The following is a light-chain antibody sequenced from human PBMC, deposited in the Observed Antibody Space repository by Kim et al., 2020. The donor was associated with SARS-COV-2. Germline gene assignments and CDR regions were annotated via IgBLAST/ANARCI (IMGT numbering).Light chain of an antibody. Sequence: LTLGHRATLSCRASQSVSSGNLAGYQQRPGQAPGLLMYGASSRAAGVPDRFSGGGSGTDFTLTITRLEPEDFAVYYCQQYAGSPYTFGQGTKLEI. V-gene: IGKV3-20*01. CDR2: GAS. CDR3: QQYAGSPYT. CDR1: QSVSSGN. J-gene: IGKJ2*01.